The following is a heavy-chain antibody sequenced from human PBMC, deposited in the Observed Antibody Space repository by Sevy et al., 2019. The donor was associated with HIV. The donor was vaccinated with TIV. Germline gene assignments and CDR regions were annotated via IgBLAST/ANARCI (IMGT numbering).Heavy chain of an antibody. Sequence: GGSLRLSCAASGFTFSSYAMSWVRQAPGKGLEWVSAISGSGGSTYYADSVKGRFTISRDNSKNTLYLQMNSLRAEDTAVYYCAKSPLEWLFSGYGQGAYFDYWGQGTLVTVSS. CDR3: AKSPLEWLFSGYGQGAYFDY. CDR1: GFTFSSYA. J-gene: IGHJ4*02. V-gene: IGHV3-23*01. D-gene: IGHD3-3*01. CDR2: ISGSGGST.